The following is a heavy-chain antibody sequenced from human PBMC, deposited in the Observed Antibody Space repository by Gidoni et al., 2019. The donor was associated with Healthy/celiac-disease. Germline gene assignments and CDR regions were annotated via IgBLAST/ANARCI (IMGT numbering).Heavy chain of an antibody. CDR1: GFTFSSYG. CDR3: AKDIWSAGTGLWVTLDY. CDR2: ISYDGSNK. Sequence: QVQLVESGGGVVQPGRSLRLSCAASGFTFSSYGMHWVRQAPGKGLEWVAVISYDGSNKYYADSVKGRFTISRDNFKNTLYLQMNSLRAEDTAVYYCAKDIWSAGTGLWVTLDYWGQGTLVTVSS. J-gene: IGHJ4*02. D-gene: IGHD6-19*01. V-gene: IGHV3-30*18.